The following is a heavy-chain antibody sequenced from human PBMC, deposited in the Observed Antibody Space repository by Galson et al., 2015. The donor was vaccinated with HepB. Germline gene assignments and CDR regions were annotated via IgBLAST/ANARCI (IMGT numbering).Heavy chain of an antibody. V-gene: IGHV3-48*01. CDR1: GFTFSTYS. Sequence: SLRLSCAASGFTFSTYSMNWVRQAPGKGLEWISCISGGSGTIYYADSVRGRFTISRDNAKNSVYLQMNSLRADDTAVYYCARDRPGDYWGQGTLVTVSS. CDR3: ARDRPGDY. CDR2: ISGGSGTI. J-gene: IGHJ4*02. D-gene: IGHD7-27*01.